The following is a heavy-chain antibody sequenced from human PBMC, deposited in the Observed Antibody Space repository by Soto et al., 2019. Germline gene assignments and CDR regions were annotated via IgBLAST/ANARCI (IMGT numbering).Heavy chain of an antibody. D-gene: IGHD4-17*01. CDR2: IGTSGATT. CDR3: AKLRTNYGSVF. J-gene: IGHJ4*02. V-gene: IGHV3-23*01. Sequence: EVQLLESGGGLVQPGGSLRLSCAASGFTFSNHGMSWVRQAPGKGLEWVSSIGTSGATTYYADSVKGRFTISRDNSKNPLSLQMNSLRAEDTAVYDCAKLRTNYGSVFWGQGTLVAVAS. CDR1: GFTFSNHG.